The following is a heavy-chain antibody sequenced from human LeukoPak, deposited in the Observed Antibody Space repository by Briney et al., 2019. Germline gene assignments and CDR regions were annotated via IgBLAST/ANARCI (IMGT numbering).Heavy chain of an antibody. D-gene: IGHD5-18*01. CDR1: GFTFSSYG. V-gene: IGHV3-30*18. J-gene: IGHJ4*02. Sequence: GGSLRLSCAASGFTFSSYGMHWVRQAPGKGLEWVAVISYDGSNKYYADSVKGRFTISRDNSKNTLYLQMDSLRAEDTAVYYCAKNTATAMFDYWGQGTLVTVSS. CDR2: ISYDGSNK. CDR3: AKNTATAMFDY.